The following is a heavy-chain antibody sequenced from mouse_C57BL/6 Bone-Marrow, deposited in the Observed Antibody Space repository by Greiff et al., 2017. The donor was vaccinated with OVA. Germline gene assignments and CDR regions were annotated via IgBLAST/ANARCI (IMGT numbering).Heavy chain of an antibody. CDR1: GYTFTSYW. CDR3: ASRGYYYGSSFAY. J-gene: IGHJ3*01. CDR2: IYPGSGST. D-gene: IGHD1-1*01. Sequence: QVQLKQPGAELVKPGASVKMSCKASGYTFTSYWITWVKQRPGQGLEWIGDIYPGSGSTNYNEKFKSKATLTVDTSSSTAYMQLSSLTSEDSAVYYCASRGYYYGSSFAYWGQGTLVTVSA. V-gene: IGHV1-55*01.